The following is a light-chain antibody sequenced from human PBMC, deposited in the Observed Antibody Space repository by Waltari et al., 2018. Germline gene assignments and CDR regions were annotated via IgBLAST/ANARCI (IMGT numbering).Light chain of an antibody. J-gene: IGLJ2*01. CDR1: SPDVRGYKD. V-gene: IGLV2-23*02. CDR2: DVS. CDR3: CSYAGSSTFVV. Sequence: QPALTQPASVSGSPGQSITLPCTGTSPDVRGYKDVSCHQQHPGKAPQLMIYDVSTRPSGVSNRFYGSKSGNTASLTISGLQAEDEADYYCCSYAGSSTFVVFGGGTKLTVL.